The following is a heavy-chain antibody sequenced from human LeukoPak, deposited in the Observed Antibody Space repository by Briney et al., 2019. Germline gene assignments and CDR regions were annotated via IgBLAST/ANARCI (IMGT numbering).Heavy chain of an antibody. CDR3: AREKPALTYYYDSSGYYYFDY. Sequence: GGSLRLSCAASGFTFSSYSMNWVRQAPGKGLEWVSSISSSSSYIYYADSVKGRFTISRDNAKNSLYLQMNSLRAEDQAVYYCAREKPALTYYYDSSGYYYFDYWGQGTLVTVSS. CDR1: GFTFSSYS. CDR2: ISSSSSYI. J-gene: IGHJ4*02. V-gene: IGHV3-21*01. D-gene: IGHD3-22*01.